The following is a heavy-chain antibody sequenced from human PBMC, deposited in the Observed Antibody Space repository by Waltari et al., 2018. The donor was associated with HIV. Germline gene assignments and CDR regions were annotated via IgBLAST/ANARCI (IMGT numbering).Heavy chain of an antibody. J-gene: IGHJ6*02. CDR1: GGSFSGYY. V-gene: IGHV4-34*01. Sequence: QVQLQQWGAGLLKPSETLSLTCAVYGGSFSGYYWSWIRQPPGKGLEWIGEINHSGSTNYNPSLKSRVTISVDTSKNQFSLKLSSVTAADTAVYYCVGYSNPDDYYYYGMDVWGQGTTVTVSS. CDR3: VGYSNPDDYYYYGMDV. CDR2: INHSGST. D-gene: IGHD4-4*01.